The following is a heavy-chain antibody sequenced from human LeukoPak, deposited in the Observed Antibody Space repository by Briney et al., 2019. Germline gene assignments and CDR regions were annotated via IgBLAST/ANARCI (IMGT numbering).Heavy chain of an antibody. D-gene: IGHD1-26*01. CDR3: AKYRSPRGGATYYYYYMDV. CDR1: GFTFSSYA. Sequence: PGGSLRLSCAASGFTFSSYAMSWVRQAPGKGLEWVSAISSSGGNTYYADSVKGRFTISRDNSKNTLHLQMNSVRAEDTAVYYCAKYRSPRGGATYYYYYMDVWGKGTTVTVSS. J-gene: IGHJ6*03. CDR2: ISSSGGNT. V-gene: IGHV3-23*01.